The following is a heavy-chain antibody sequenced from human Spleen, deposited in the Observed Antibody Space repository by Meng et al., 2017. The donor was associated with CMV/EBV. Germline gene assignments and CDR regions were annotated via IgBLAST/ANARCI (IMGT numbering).Heavy chain of an antibody. V-gene: IGHV3-7*01. Sequence: GGSLRLSCAASGFSFSRSWMTWVRQAPGKGLEWVANINQDGSEKSYVDSVKGRLTISRDNAENPLYLQMNSLRAEDTAVYYCARGGGCTTTICHTTPAFDYWGQGTLVTVSS. CDR2: INQDGSEK. D-gene: IGHD2-2*02. CDR3: ARGGGCTTTICHTTPAFDY. CDR1: GFSFSRSW. J-gene: IGHJ4*02.